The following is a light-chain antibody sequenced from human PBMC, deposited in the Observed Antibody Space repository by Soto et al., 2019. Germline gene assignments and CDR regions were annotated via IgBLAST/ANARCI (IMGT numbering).Light chain of an antibody. J-gene: IGLJ1*01. CDR3: SSYADSNSYV. V-gene: IGLV2-8*01. CDR1: SSDVGGYNY. Sequence: QSALTQPPSASGSPGQSVTISCTGTSSDVGGYNYVYWYQQHPGTAPKLMIYEVTKRPSGVPDRFSGSKSGNTASLTVSGLQAEDEADYYCSSYADSNSYVFGTGTKLTVL. CDR2: EVT.